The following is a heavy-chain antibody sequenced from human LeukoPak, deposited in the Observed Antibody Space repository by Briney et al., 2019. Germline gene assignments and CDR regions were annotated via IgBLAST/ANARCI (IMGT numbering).Heavy chain of an antibody. J-gene: IGHJ5*02. CDR1: GGSFSGYY. CDR2: INHSGST. V-gene: IGHV4-34*01. CDR3: ARAIRNFWFDP. D-gene: IGHD4-11*01. Sequence: PSETLSLTCAVYGGSFSGYYWSWIRQLPGKGLEWIGEINHSGSTNYNPSLKSRVTISVDTSKNQFSLKLSSVTAADTAVYYCARAIRNFWFDPWGQGTLVTVSS.